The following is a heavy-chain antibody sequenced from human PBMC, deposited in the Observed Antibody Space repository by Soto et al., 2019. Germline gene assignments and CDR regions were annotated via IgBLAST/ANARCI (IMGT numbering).Heavy chain of an antibody. D-gene: IGHD3-3*01. CDR3: ARHWRTGYSTVFGVVMGWFDP. CDR1: GDSITSTDYY. V-gene: IGHV4-39*01. CDR2: IYYSGST. J-gene: IGHJ5*02. Sequence: SSETLSLTCTATGDSITSTDYYWGGSRQPPGKGLEWVASIYYSGSTYHNPSLKSRVTISVDTSKNQFSLKVTSVTAADTAVYYCARHWRTGYSTVFGVVMGWFDPWGQGALVTV.